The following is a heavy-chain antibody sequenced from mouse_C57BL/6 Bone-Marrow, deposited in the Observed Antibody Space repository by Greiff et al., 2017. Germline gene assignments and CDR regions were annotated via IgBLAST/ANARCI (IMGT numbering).Heavy chain of an antibody. J-gene: IGHJ3*01. CDR2: LNPNYGTT. CDR3: ARSQYYYGSAWFAY. Sequence: EVQGVESGPELVKPGASVKISCKASGYSFTDYNMNWVKQSNGKSLEWIGVLNPNYGTTSYNQKFKGKATLTVDQSSSTAYMQLNSLTSEDSAVYYCARSQYYYGSAWFAYWGQGTLVTVSA. V-gene: IGHV1-39*01. D-gene: IGHD1-1*01. CDR1: GYSFTDYN.